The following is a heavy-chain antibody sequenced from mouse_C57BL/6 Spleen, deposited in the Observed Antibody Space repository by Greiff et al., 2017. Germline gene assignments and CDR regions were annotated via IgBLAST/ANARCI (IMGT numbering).Heavy chain of an antibody. V-gene: IGHV1-80*01. D-gene: IGHD2-5*01. J-gene: IGHJ4*01. Sequence: VQLQQSGAELVKPGASVKISCKASGYAFSSYWMNWVKQRPGKGLEWIGQIYPGAGDPNYNGKFKGKATLTADKSSSTAYMQLISLSSEDSAVYFCARSHYSNYAMDYWGQGTSVTVSS. CDR2: IYPGAGDP. CDR3: ARSHYSNYAMDY. CDR1: GYAFSSYW.